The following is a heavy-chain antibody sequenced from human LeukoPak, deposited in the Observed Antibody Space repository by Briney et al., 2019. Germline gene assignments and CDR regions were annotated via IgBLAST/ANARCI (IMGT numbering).Heavy chain of an antibody. CDR3: ARGGEWELSAFDI. Sequence: GESLKISCKGSGYSFTNNWIGWVRQMPGKGLEWMGLIYPGDSDTKYSPSFQGQVTISADKSISTAYLQWSSLKASDTAMYYCARGGEWELSAFDIWGQGTMVTVSS. D-gene: IGHD1-26*01. J-gene: IGHJ3*02. CDR2: IYPGDSDT. CDR1: GYSFTNNW. V-gene: IGHV5-51*01.